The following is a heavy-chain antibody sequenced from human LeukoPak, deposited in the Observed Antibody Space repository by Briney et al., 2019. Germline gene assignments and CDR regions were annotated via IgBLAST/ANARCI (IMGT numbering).Heavy chain of an antibody. V-gene: IGHV1-69*01. CDR1: GGTFSSYA. CDR3: ASDSVVGATGAHDN. J-gene: IGHJ4*02. Sequence: SVKVSCKASGGTFSSYAISWVRQAPGQGLEWMGGIIPIFGTANYAQKFQGRVTITADESTSTAYMELSSLRSEDTAVYYCASDSVVGATGAHDNWGQGTLVTVSS. CDR2: IIPIFGTA. D-gene: IGHD1-26*01.